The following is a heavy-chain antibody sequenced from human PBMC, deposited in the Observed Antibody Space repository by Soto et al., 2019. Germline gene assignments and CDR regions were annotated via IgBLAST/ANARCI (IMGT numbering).Heavy chain of an antibody. CDR1: GGSFSGYY. D-gene: IGHD3-22*01. CDR3: ARGTLLTMIPRAVYYFDY. Sequence: PSETLSLTCAVYGGSFSGYYWSWIRQPPGKGLEWIGYIYYSGSTYYNPSLKSRVTISVDTSKNQFSLKLSSVTAADTAVYYCARGTLLTMIPRAVYYFDYWGQGTLVTVSS. V-gene: IGHV4-30-4*01. CDR2: IYYSGST. J-gene: IGHJ4*02.